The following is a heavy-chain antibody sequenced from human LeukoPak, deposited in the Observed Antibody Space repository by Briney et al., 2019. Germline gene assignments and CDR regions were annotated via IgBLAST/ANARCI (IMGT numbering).Heavy chain of an antibody. CDR1: GGSFSGYY. D-gene: IGHD1-7*01. CDR3: ASYNWNLVFFDY. V-gene: IGHV4-34*01. J-gene: IGHJ4*02. CDR2: INHSGST. Sequence: SETPSLTCAVYGGSFSGYYWSWIRQPPGKGLEWIGEINHSGSTNYNPSLKSRVTISVDTSKNQFSLKLSSVTAADTAVYYCASYNWNLVFFDYWGQGTLVTVSS.